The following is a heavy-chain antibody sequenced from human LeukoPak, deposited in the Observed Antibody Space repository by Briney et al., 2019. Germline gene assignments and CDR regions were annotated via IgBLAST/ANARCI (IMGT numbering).Heavy chain of an antibody. J-gene: IGHJ5*02. Sequence: SETLSLTCTVSGGSISSGDYYWSWIRQPPGKGLEWIGYIYYSGSTYYNPSLKSRVTISVDTSKNQFSLKLSSVTAADTAVYYCARVAPGSSWFDPWGQGTLVTVSS. V-gene: IGHV4-30-4*08. D-gene: IGHD6-13*01. CDR3: ARVAPGSSWFDP. CDR2: IYYSGST. CDR1: GGSISSGDYY.